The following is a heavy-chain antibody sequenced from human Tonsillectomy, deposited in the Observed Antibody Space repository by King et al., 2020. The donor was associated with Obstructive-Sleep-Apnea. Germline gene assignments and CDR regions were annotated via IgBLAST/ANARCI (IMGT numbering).Heavy chain of an antibody. Sequence: VQLVESGGGLVQPGRSLRLSCAASGFTFDDYAMHWVRQAPGKGLEWVSGISWNSGSIGYADSVKGRLTISRDTANNSLYLQMNSLRAEDTALYYCAKDAGYSSGGSCYSDKYFEYWGQGTLVTVSS. J-gene: IGHJ4*02. CDR2: ISWNSGSI. CDR3: AKDAGYSSGGSCYSDKYFEY. D-gene: IGHD2-15*01. V-gene: IGHV3-9*01. CDR1: GFTFDDYA.